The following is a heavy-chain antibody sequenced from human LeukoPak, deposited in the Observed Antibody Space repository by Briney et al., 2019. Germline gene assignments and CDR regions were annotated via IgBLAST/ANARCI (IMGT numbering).Heavy chain of an antibody. J-gene: IGHJ4*02. CDR3: ARVRDSAAAGTVDY. Sequence: SETLSLTCTVSGDSISSSNYYWGWIRQPPEKGLEWIGSIYYSGNTYYNPSLKSRVTISVDTSKNQFSLKLNSVTAADTAVYYCARVRDSAAAGTVDYWGQGTLVTVSS. CDR1: GDSISSSNYY. D-gene: IGHD6-13*01. V-gene: IGHV4-39*07. CDR2: IYYSGNT.